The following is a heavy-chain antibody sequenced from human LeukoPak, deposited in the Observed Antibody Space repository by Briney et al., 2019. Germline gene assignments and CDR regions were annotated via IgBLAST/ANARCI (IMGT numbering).Heavy chain of an antibody. CDR3: ARDLSYGTYED. V-gene: IGHV1-46*01. D-gene: IGHD5-12*01. CDR1: GYSFTSYY. Sequence: ASVNVSCKASGYSFTSYYMHWVRQAPGQGLEWMGIINPSGGSTTYAQNFRGRVTMTRDTSTSTVYMELSSLRSEDTAVYYCARDLSYGTYEDWGQGTLVTVS. J-gene: IGHJ4*02. CDR2: INPSGGST.